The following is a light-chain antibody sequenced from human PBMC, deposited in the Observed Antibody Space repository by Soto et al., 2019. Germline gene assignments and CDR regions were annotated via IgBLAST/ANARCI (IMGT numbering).Light chain of an antibody. J-gene: IGKJ2*01. CDR2: AAS. Sequence: DIQMTQSPSSLSACVGDRVTITCRTSQTISSYLNWYQQSPGKAPKLLIYAASSLQSGVPSRFSGSGSGTDFTLTISSLQPEDFATYYCQQSSNIPYTFGQGTKLEIK. V-gene: IGKV1-39*01. CDR1: QTISSY. CDR3: QQSSNIPYT.